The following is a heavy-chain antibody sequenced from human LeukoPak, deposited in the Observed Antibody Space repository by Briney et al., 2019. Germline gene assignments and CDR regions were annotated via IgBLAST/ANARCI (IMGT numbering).Heavy chain of an antibody. J-gene: IGHJ6*02. CDR3: ARPHCSSTSCYGYGMDV. CDR2: ISGSGGSI. D-gene: IGHD2-2*01. V-gene: IGHV3-23*01. CDR1: GFTFISYA. Sequence: GGSLRLSCAASGFTFISYAMSWVRQAPGKGLEWVSAISGSGGSIHYADSVKGRFTISRDNSKNTLYLQMNSLRAEDTAVYYCARPHCSSTSCYGYGMDVWGQGTTVTVSS.